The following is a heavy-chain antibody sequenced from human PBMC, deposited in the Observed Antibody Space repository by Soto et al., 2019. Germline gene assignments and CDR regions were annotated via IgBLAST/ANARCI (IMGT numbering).Heavy chain of an antibody. J-gene: IGHJ4*02. CDR2: IKGDEITT. Sequence: GGSLRLSCAASGFTFSSYWIHWVRQAPGKGLVWVSRIKGDEITTNYADSVKGRFTISRDNAKNTVFLQMHSLRAEDTAPYYCARGLYGAYGQDFWGQGMLVTVSS. CDR3: ARGLYGAYGQDF. V-gene: IGHV3-74*01. CDR1: GFTFSSYW. D-gene: IGHD4-17*01.